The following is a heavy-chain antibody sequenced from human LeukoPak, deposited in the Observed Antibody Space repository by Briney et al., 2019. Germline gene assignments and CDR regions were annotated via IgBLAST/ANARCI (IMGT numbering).Heavy chain of an antibody. V-gene: IGHV4-4*07. J-gene: IGHJ4*02. D-gene: IGHD4-23*01. CDR3: AKGPLVGGQLRGGLDY. CDR1: GDSISTFY. Sequence: RPSETLSLTCTVSGDSISTFYWSWIRQPAGKGLEWIGRIYSSGSTNFNPSLKSRVTMSVDTSKNQFSLKLTSVTAADTAVYYCAKGPLVGGQLRGGLDYWGRGTLVTVSS. CDR2: IYSSGST.